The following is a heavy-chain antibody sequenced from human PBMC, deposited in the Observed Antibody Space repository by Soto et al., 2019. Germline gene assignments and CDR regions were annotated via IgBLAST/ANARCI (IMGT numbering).Heavy chain of an antibody. CDR2: IYPGDSDT. V-gene: IGHV5-51*01. D-gene: IGHD3-10*01. CDR3: ATGFGWFGELLGAFDI. CDR1: GYSFTSYW. J-gene: IGHJ3*02. Sequence: GESLKISCKGSGYSFTSYWIGWVRQMPGKGLEWMGIIYPGDSDTRYSPSFQGQVTISADKSISTAYLQWSSLKASDTAMYYCATGFGWFGELLGAFDIWGQGTMVTVSS.